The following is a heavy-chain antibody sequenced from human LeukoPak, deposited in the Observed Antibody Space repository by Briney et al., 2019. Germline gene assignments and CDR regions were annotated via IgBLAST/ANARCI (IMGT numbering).Heavy chain of an antibody. CDR3: ARDRCSGGSCSFDY. V-gene: IGHV1-69*05. Sequence: SVKVSCKASGGTFSSYAISWVGQAPGQGLEWMGRIIPIFGTANYAQKFQGRVTITTDESTSTAYMELSSLRSEDTAVYYCARDRCSGGSCSFDYWGQGTLVTVSS. CDR1: GGTFSSYA. D-gene: IGHD2-15*01. CDR2: IIPIFGTA. J-gene: IGHJ4*02.